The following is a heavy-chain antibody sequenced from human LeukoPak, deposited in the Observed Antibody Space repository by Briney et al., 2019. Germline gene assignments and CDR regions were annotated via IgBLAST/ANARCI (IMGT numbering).Heavy chain of an antibody. CDR3: ARASAGPFPLDY. D-gene: IGHD6-13*01. CDR2: IWYDASNK. CDR1: GFIFSSYG. J-gene: IGHJ4*02. Sequence: GGSLRLSCAASGFIFSSYGMHWVRQAPGQGLEWVAVIWYDASNKYYADSMKGRFTISRDNSKNTLFLQMNSLRAEDTAVYYCARASAGPFPLDYWGQGTLVTVSS. V-gene: IGHV3-33*01.